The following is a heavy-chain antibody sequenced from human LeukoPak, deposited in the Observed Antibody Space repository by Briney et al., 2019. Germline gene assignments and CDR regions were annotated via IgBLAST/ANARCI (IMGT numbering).Heavy chain of an antibody. CDR3: ARDPMVRGVTAYYFDY. Sequence: EASVKVSCKASGYTFTGYYMHWVRQAPGQGLGWMGWINPNSGGTNYAQKFQGRVTMTRDTSISTAYMELRRLRSDDTAVYYCARDPMVRGVTAYYFDYWGQGTLVTVSS. CDR1: GYTFTGYY. D-gene: IGHD3-10*01. CDR2: INPNSGGT. V-gene: IGHV1-2*02. J-gene: IGHJ4*02.